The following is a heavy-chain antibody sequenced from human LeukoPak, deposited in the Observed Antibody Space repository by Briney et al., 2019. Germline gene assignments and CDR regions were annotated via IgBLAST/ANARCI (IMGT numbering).Heavy chain of an antibody. D-gene: IGHD7-27*01. CDR3: VRDRNWAFDY. Sequence: GGPLRLSCAASGFTFSTYTMNWVRQAPGKGLEWVSYINTKSKTIYYADCVKGRFTISRDNAKNSLHLQMNSLRAEDTALYYCVRDRNWAFDYWGQGTLVTVSS. CDR1: GFTFSTYT. J-gene: IGHJ4*02. V-gene: IGHV3-48*01. CDR2: INTKSKTI.